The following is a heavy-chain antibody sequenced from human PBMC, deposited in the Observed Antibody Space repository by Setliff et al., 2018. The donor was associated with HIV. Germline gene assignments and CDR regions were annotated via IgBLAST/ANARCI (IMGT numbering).Heavy chain of an antibody. CDR3: ARHRRPLGNYRDAVDI. CDR1: GGSFSDYS. V-gene: IGHV4-34*12. CDR2: IIHSGIT. Sequence: PSETLSLTCAVSGGSFSDYSWTWIRQPPGKGLEWIGEIIHSGITNYSPSLKSRVTISVDTSKNHFSLRLTSVTAADTAVYYCARHRRPLGNYRDAVDIWGQGTMVTVSS. J-gene: IGHJ3*02. D-gene: IGHD3-10*01.